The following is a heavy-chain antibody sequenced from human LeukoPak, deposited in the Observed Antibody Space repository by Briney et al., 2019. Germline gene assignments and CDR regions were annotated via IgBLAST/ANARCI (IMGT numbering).Heavy chain of an antibody. CDR1: GYTFTSYY. D-gene: IGHD3-10*01. CDR3: ARDGVLLWFGDLTPGGWFDP. V-gene: IGHV1-46*01. CDR2: INPSGGST. J-gene: IGHJ5*02. Sequence: ASVKVSCKASGYTFTSYYMHWVRQAPGQGLEWMGIINPSGGSTSYAQKFQGRVTMTRDTSTSTVYMELSSLRSEDTAVYYCARDGVLLWFGDLTPGGWFDPWGQGTLVTVSS.